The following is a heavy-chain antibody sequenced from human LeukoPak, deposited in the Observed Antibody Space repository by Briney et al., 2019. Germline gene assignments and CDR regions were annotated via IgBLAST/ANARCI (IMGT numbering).Heavy chain of an antibody. Sequence: QPGGSLRLSCAASGFTFSSYEMNWVRQAPGKGLEWVSYISSSGSTIYYADSVKGRFTISRDNAKNSLYLQMNSLRAEDTAVYYCARDGVSVVWPRGAFDIWGQGTMVTVSS. CDR2: ISSSGSTI. D-gene: IGHD2-21*01. V-gene: IGHV3-48*03. CDR3: ARDGVSVVWPRGAFDI. CDR1: GFTFSSYE. J-gene: IGHJ3*02.